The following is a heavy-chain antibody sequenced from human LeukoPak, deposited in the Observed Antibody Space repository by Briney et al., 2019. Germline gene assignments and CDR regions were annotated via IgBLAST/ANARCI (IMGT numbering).Heavy chain of an antibody. Sequence: GGSLRLSCAASGFTFSRYEINWVRQAPGKGLEWISYISSSGNAIYYADSVKGRFTISRDNAKNSLHLQMNSLRAEDTAVYYCVRDHCGYSYGYLYWGQGTLVTVSS. CDR2: ISSSGNAI. CDR3: VRDHCGYSYGYLY. V-gene: IGHV3-48*03. J-gene: IGHJ4*02. D-gene: IGHD5-18*01. CDR1: GFTFSRYE.